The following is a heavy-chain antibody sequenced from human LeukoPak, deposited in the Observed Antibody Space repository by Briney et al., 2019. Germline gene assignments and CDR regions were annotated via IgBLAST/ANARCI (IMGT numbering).Heavy chain of an antibody. J-gene: IGHJ5*02. Sequence: PSETLSLTCTVSGGSISSSSYYWGWICQPPGKGLEWIGSIYYSGSTYYNPSLKSRVTISVDTSKNQFSLKLSSVTAADTAVYYCARHLRITMVRGVIGPSWFDPWGQGTLVTVSS. CDR1: GGSISSSSYY. V-gene: IGHV4-39*01. CDR3: ARHLRITMVRGVIGPSWFDP. D-gene: IGHD3-10*01. CDR2: IYYSGST.